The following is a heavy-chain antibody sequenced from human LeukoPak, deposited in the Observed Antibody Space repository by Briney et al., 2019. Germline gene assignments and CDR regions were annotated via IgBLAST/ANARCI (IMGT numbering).Heavy chain of an antibody. Sequence: GESLKISCKGSGYTFTNNWIGWVRQMPGKGLEWMGIINPSDSDTRYSPSLQGQVTFSVDKSINTAYLQWSSLKASDTAMYYCARMIGLGEVSPYFDYWGQGSLVTVSS. CDR1: GYTFTNNW. CDR2: INPSDSDT. D-gene: IGHD3-16*02. J-gene: IGHJ4*02. V-gene: IGHV5-51*01. CDR3: ARMIGLGEVSPYFDY.